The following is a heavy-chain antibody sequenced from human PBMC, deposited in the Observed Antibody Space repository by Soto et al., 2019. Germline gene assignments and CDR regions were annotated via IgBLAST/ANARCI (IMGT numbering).Heavy chain of an antibody. CDR3: AKGLGVTGTIFDY. CDR2: IGSRDGFT. D-gene: IGHD6-19*01. CDR1: GFTFNLYA. J-gene: IGHJ4*02. Sequence: VQLLESGGGLVQPGGSLRLSCAASGFTFNLYAMIWVRQAPGKGLEWVSSIGSRDGFTYYADSVKGRFTISRDNSKKTVSLQMTRLGADDTAVYYCAKGLGVTGTIFDYWGQGTLVTVSS. V-gene: IGHV3-23*01.